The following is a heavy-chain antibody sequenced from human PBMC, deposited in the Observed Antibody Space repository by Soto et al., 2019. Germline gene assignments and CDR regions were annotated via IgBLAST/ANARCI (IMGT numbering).Heavy chain of an antibody. J-gene: IGHJ4*02. Sequence: GGSLRLSCQASGFNFDNYGMHWVRQAPGKGLEWVAVITYDGSNKYYADSVKGRFTISRDNSKNTLSLHLNTLKPEDTAVYHCAKDRVGGTFYTPLGFWGQGTLVTAPQ. D-gene: IGHD1-7*01. CDR2: ITYDGSNK. CDR1: GFNFDNYG. V-gene: IGHV3-30*18. CDR3: AKDRVGGTFYTPLGF.